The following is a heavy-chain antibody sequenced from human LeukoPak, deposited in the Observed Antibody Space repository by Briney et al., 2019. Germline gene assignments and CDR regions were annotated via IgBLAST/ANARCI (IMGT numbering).Heavy chain of an antibody. D-gene: IGHD3-16*02. CDR2: TYYRSKWYN. V-gene: IGHV6-1*01. Sequence: SQTLSLTCAISGDSVSSNSAAWNWIRQSPSRGLEWLGRTYYRSKWYNDYAVSVKSRITINPDTSKNQFSLKLSSVTAADTAVYYCARSVIYSGDYYYYMDVWGKGTTVTVSS. CDR3: ARSVIYSGDYYYYMDV. CDR1: GDSVSSNSAA. J-gene: IGHJ6*03.